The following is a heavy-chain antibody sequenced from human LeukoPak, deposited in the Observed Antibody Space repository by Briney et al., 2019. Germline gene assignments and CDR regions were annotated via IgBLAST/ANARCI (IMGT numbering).Heavy chain of an antibody. J-gene: IGHJ5*02. V-gene: IGHV5-10-1*01. Sequence: GESLKISCKGSGYSFTSYWISWVRQMPGKGPEWMGRIDPSDSYTNYSPSFQGHVTISADKSISTAYLQWSSLKASDTAMYYCARHSGYCSGGSCYSDINWFDPWGQGTLVTVSS. D-gene: IGHD2-15*01. CDR2: IDPSDSYT. CDR3: ARHSGYCSGGSCYSDINWFDP. CDR1: GYSFTSYW.